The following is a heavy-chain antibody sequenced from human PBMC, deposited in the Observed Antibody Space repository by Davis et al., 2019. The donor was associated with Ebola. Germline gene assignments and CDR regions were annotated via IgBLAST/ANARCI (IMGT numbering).Heavy chain of an antibody. D-gene: IGHD6-13*01. Sequence: ASVKVSCKASGYTFTSYYMHWVRQAPGQGLEWMGIINPSGGSTSYAQKFQGRVTMTRDTSISTAYMELSRLTSDDTAVYYCARDSAEASGTYFDYWGQGTLVTVSS. CDR3: ARDSAEASGTYFDY. CDR2: INPSGGST. V-gene: IGHV1-46*01. CDR1: GYTFTSYY. J-gene: IGHJ4*02.